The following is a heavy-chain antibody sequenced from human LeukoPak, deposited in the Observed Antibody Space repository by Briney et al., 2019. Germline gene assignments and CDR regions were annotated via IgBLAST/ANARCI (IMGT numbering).Heavy chain of an antibody. CDR1: GYSFTSYW. Sequence: GESLKISCKGSGYSFTSYWIGWVRQMPGKGLEWMGIIYPGDSDTRYSPSSQGQVTISADKSISTAYLQWSSLKASDTAMYYCARSLYYDFWSALMAAFDIWGQWTMVTVSS. CDR2: IYPGDSDT. CDR3: ARSLYYDFWSALMAAFDI. V-gene: IGHV5-51*01. D-gene: IGHD3-3*01. J-gene: IGHJ3*02.